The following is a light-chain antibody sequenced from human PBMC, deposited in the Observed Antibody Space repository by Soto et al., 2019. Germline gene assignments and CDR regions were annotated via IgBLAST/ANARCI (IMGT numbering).Light chain of an antibody. CDR2: GAS. J-gene: IGKJ2*01. CDR1: QDIGNF. Sequence: DIQMTQSPSSVSASVGDRVTITCRASQDIGNFLAWYQQTPGKAPKLLIHGASSLYRGVASRFSGGGTGTDFTLTILSLQPEDFATCYCQQTRAFPRTFGQGTKVDVK. CDR3: QQTRAFPRT. V-gene: IGKV1-12*01.